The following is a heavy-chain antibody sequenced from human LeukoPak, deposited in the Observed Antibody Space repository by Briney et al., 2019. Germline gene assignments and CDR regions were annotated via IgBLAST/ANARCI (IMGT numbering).Heavy chain of an antibody. CDR2: IKQDESEK. Sequence: GGSLRLSCAASGFTFSSYWMSWVRQAPGKGPEWVANIKQDESEKYYVDSVKGRFTISRDNAKNSLYLQMNSLRAEDTAVYYCARDKIEGSTKLDYWGQGILVTVSS. D-gene: IGHD1-1*01. CDR3: ARDKIEGSTKLDY. V-gene: IGHV3-7*01. J-gene: IGHJ4*02. CDR1: GFTFSSYW.